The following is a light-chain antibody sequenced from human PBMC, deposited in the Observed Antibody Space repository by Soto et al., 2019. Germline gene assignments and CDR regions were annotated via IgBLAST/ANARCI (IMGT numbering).Light chain of an antibody. CDR1: QSLLHSNGYYY. CDR3: MQSLQTPFT. CDR2: LGS. J-gene: IGKJ3*01. Sequence: DIVMTQSPLSLPVTPGEPASISCRSSQSLLHSNGYYYVDWYLQKPGQSPQLLIYLGSNRASGVPDRFSGSGSGTDFTLEISRVEAEDVGIYYCMQSLQTPFTFGPGTKVAIK. V-gene: IGKV2-28*01.